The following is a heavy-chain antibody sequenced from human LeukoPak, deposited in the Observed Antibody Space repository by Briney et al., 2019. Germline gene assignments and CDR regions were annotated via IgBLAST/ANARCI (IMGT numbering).Heavy chain of an antibody. CDR2: ISGSGGST. CDR3: AKKYCGGDCYSGYYYGMDV. V-gene: IGHV3-23*01. D-gene: IGHD2-21*02. J-gene: IGHJ6*02. Sequence: GGSLRLSCAASEFTFSSYWMSWVRQAPGKGLEWVSAISGSGGSTYYADSVKGRFTISRDNSKNTLYLQMNSLRAEDTAVYYCAKKYCGGDCYSGYYYGMDVWGQGTTVTVSS. CDR1: EFTFSSYW.